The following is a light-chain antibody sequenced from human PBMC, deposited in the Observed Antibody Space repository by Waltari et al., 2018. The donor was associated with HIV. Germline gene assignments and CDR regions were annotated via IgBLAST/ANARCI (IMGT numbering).Light chain of an antibody. CDR3: QSYDSSLSAWV. CDR2: GNT. CDR1: SSNIGAGYD. Sequence: QSVLTQPPSVSGAPGQRVTISCTGSSSNIGAGYDVHWYQQFPGTAPKLLIYGNTDRRAWVPDRFSGAKSGTSASLAITWLQAEDEADYYCQSYDSSLSAWVFGGGTKLTVL. V-gene: IGLV1-40*01. J-gene: IGLJ3*02.